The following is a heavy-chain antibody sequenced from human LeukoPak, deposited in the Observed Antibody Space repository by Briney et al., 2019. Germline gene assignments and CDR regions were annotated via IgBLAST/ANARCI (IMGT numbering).Heavy chain of an antibody. CDR1: GGSLSSGGYS. V-gene: IGHV4-30-2*01. J-gene: IGHJ3*02. CDR2: IYHSGST. Sequence: SQTLSLTCAVSGGSLSSGGYSWSWIRQPPGKGLEWIGYIYHSGSTYYNPSLKSRVTISVDRSKNQFSLKLSSVTAADTAVYYCARVGYYDSSGYSDAFDIWGQGTMVTVSS. CDR3: ARVGYYDSSGYSDAFDI. D-gene: IGHD3-22*01.